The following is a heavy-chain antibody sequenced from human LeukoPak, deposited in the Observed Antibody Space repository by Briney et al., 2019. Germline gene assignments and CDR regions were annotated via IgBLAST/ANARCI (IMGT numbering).Heavy chain of an antibody. CDR3: AREMATISVVGWFDP. CDR2: IYYSGST. Sequence: SETLSLTCTVSGGSISSGGYYWSWIRQHPGKGLEWIGYIYYSGSTYYNPSLKSRVTISVDTSKNQFSLKLSSVTAADTAVYYCAREMATISVVGWFDPWGQGTLVTVSS. V-gene: IGHV4-31*03. D-gene: IGHD5-24*01. CDR1: GGSISSGGYY. J-gene: IGHJ5*02.